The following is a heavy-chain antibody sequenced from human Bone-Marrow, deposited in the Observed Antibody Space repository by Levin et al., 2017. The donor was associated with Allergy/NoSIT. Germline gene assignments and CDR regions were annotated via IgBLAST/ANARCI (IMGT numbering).Heavy chain of an antibody. J-gene: IGHJ6*03. CDR2: INHSGST. Sequence: TTSETLSLTCAVYGGSFSGYYWSWIRQPPGKGLEWIGEINHSGSTNYNPSLKSRVTISVDTSKNQFSLKLSSVTAADTAVYYCARGGVRWKRPPSYYYYYMDVWGKGTTVTVSS. CDR3: ARGGVRWKRPPSYYYYYMDV. V-gene: IGHV4-34*01. CDR1: GGSFSGYY. D-gene: IGHD1-1*01.